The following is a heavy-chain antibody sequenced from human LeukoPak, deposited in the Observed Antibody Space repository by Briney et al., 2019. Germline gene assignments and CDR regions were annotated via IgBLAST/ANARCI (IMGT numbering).Heavy chain of an antibody. J-gene: IGHJ6*03. CDR2: ISSNGGST. V-gene: IGHV3-64*01. D-gene: IGHD2-2*01. CDR1: GFTFSSYA. Sequence: GGPLRLSCAASGFTFSSYAMHWLRQAPGKGLEYVSAISSNGGSTYYANSVKGRFTISRDNSKNTLYLQMGSLRAEDMAVYYCARVSCSSTSCYSNYMDVWGKGTTVTVSS. CDR3: ARVSCSSTSCYSNYMDV.